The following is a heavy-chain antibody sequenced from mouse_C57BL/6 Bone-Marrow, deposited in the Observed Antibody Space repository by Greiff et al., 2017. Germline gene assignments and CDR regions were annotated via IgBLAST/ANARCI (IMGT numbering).Heavy chain of an antibody. J-gene: IGHJ2*01. V-gene: IGHV1-82*01. CDR1: GYAFSSSW. CDR2: IYPGDGDT. Sequence: VMLVESGPELVKPGASVKISCKASGYAFSSSWMNWVKQRPGKGLEWIGRIYPGDGDTNYNGKFKGKATLTADKSSSTAYMQLSSLTSEDSAVYFCATFITTVVAPDYFDYWGQGTTLTVSS. CDR3: ATFITTVVAPDYFDY. D-gene: IGHD1-1*01.